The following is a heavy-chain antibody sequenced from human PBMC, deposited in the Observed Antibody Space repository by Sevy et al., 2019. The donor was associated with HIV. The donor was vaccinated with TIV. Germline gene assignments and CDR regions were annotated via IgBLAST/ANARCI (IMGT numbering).Heavy chain of an antibody. CDR3: VREGVGGYSYSLDQ. Sequence: GGSLRLSCAASGFTFSVYWMTWVRQAPGKGLEWVATMKEDGSDKDYVDSVKGRFTITRDNAKNSPYLQMNSLRAEDTAVYYCVREGVGGYSYSLDQWGLGTLVTVSS. D-gene: IGHD5-18*01. V-gene: IGHV3-7*01. CDR2: MKEDGSDK. CDR1: GFTFSVYW. J-gene: IGHJ4*02.